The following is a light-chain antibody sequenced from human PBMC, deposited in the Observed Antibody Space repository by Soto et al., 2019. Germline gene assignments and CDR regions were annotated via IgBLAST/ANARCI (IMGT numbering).Light chain of an antibody. CDR2: DSS. CDR3: QQRKNWPPIT. J-gene: IGKJ5*01. CDR1: QSVDKF. V-gene: IGKV3-11*01. Sequence: EIELTQSPATLSLSPGETATLSCRASQSVDKFLAWYQQRPGQPPRLLISDSSNRATGSPVRFSGSGSGTVFTLTIGSLEPEDSAVYYCQQRKNWPPITFGQGTRLEI.